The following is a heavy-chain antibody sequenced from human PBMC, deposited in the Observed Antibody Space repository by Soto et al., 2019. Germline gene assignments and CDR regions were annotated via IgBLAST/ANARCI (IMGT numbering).Heavy chain of an antibody. CDR3: AAGVGDTAMVKLDAFDI. CDR1: GYTFTGYY. D-gene: IGHD5-18*01. J-gene: IGHJ3*02. V-gene: IGHV1-2*02. Sequence: ASVKGACKASGYTFTGYYMHWVRQAKGQGLEWMGWINPNSGGTNYAQKFQGRVTMTRDTSISTAYMELSRLRSDDTAVYYCAAGVGDTAMVKLDAFDIWGQGTMVTVSS. CDR2: INPNSGGT.